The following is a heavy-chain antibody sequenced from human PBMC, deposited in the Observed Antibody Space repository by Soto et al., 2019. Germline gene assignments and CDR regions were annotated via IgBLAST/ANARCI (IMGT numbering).Heavy chain of an antibody. V-gene: IGHV3-49*04. J-gene: IGHJ6*04. CDR3: TRIREWVSRDRVHYFGMDI. CDR1: GFTFDVYT. D-gene: IGHD1-26*01. Sequence: GSLILSCTGSGFTFDVYTMAWVRQAPGKGLEWVGSITSTAYGAPTEYAASVKDRFIISRDDSKSVAYLQINSLSPEDTAVYYCTRIREWVSRDRVHYFGMDIWVNGTTVSVAS. CDR2: ITSTAYGAPT.